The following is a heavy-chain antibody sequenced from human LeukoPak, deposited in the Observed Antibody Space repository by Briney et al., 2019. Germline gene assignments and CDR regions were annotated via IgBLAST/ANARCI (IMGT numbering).Heavy chain of an antibody. CDR3: ASGSYSIVGAAFDY. J-gene: IGHJ4*02. D-gene: IGHD1-26*01. Sequence: SETLSLTCTVSGGSISNINYYWGWIRQPPGKGLEWIGSIYYSGSTFYNPSLKSRVIISVDTSKTQFSLRLNSVTAADRAVYYCASGSYSIVGAAFDYWGQGTLVTVSS. V-gene: IGHV4-39*07. CDR2: IYYSGST. CDR1: GGSISNINYY.